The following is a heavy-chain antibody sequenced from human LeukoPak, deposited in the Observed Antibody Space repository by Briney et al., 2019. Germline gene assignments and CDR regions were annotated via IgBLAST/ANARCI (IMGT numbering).Heavy chain of an antibody. D-gene: IGHD3-10*01. CDR3: ARDLSMVRGVIYFDY. CDR2: IIPILGIA. Sequence: SVKVSCEASGYTFTSYYMHWVRQAPGQGLEWMGRIIPILGIANYAQKFQGRVTITADKSTSTAYMELSSLRSEDTAVYYCARDLSMVRGVIYFDYWGQGTLVTVSS. J-gene: IGHJ4*02. CDR1: GYTFTSYY. V-gene: IGHV1-69*04.